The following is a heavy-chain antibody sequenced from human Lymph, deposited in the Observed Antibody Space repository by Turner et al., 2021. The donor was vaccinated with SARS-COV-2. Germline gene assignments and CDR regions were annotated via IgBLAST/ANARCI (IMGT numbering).Heavy chain of an antibody. CDR3: ARGRYSGGGMDV. Sequence: QVQLVQSGAEVKKPGASVKVSCKAPGYTFTSYDINWVRQATGQGLEWMGWMNPNRGNTGYAQKFQGRVTMTRNTSRSTAYMELSSLRSEDTAVYYCARGRYSGGGMDVWGQGTTVTVSS. J-gene: IGHJ6*02. CDR2: MNPNRGNT. V-gene: IGHV1-8*02. CDR1: GYTFTSYD. D-gene: IGHD1-26*01.